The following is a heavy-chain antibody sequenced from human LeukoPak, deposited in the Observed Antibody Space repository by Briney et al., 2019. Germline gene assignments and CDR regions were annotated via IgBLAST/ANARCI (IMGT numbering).Heavy chain of an antibody. J-gene: IGHJ3*02. CDR1: GGTFSSYA. V-gene: IGHV1-69*05. CDR2: IIPIFGTA. CDR3: ARDKGDGDALDI. Sequence: SVKVSCKASGGTFSSYAISWVRQAPGQGLEWMGGIIPIFGTANYAQKFQGRVTITTDESTSTAYMELSSLRSEDTAVYYCARDKGDGDALDIWGQGTMVTVSS. D-gene: IGHD5-24*01.